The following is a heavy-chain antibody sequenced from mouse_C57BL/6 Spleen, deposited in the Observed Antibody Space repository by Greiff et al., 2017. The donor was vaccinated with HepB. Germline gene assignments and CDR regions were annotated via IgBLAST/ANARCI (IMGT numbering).Heavy chain of an antibody. J-gene: IGHJ1*03. CDR3: ASDWDVWYFDV. Sequence: EVKVEVSEGGLVQPGSSMKLSCTASGFTFSDYYMAWVRQVPEKGLEWVANINYDGSSTYYLDSLKSRFIISRDNAKNILYLQMSSLKSEDTATYYCASDWDVWYFDVWGKGTTVTVSS. D-gene: IGHD4-1*01. V-gene: IGHV5-16*01. CDR2: INYDGSST. CDR1: GFTFSDYY.